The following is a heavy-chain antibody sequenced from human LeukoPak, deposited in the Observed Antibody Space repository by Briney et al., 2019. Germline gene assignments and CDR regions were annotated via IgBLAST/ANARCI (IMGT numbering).Heavy chain of an antibody. CDR1: GFTFSSYS. D-gene: IGHD3-3*01. CDR3: ARELNRITIFGVAPKLFDY. V-gene: IGHV3-48*02. Sequence: GGSLRLSCAASGFTFSSYSMNWVRQAPGKGLEWVSYISSSSSTIYYADSVKGRFTISRDNAKNSLYLQMNSLRDEDKAVYYCARELNRITIFGVAPKLFDYWGQGTLVTVSS. J-gene: IGHJ4*02. CDR2: ISSSSSTI.